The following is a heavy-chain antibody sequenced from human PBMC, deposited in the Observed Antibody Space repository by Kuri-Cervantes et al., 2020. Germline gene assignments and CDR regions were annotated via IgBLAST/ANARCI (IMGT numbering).Heavy chain of an antibody. J-gene: IGHJ6*03. CDR1: GFSLSTSGVG. D-gene: IGHD5-18*01. Sequence: SGPTLVKPTQTFTLTCTFSGFSLSTSGVGVGWIRQPPGRALEWLALIYWDDDKRYGPSLKSSLTITKDTSKSQVVLTMTGMDPVDTATYYCARIGDTYGLYYYYMDVWGKGTTVTVSS. V-gene: IGHV2-5*05. CDR3: ARIGDTYGLYYYYMDV. CDR2: IYWDDDK.